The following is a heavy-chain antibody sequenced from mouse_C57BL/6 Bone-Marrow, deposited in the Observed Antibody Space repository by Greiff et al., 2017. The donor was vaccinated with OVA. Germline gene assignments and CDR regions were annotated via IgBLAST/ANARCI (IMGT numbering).Heavy chain of an antibody. J-gene: IGHJ3*01. Sequence: QVQLKQSGAELVRPGASVKLSCKASGYTFTDYYINWVKQRPGQGLEWIARIYPGSGNTYYNEKFKGKATLTAEKSSSTAYMQLSSLTSEDSAVYFCARENSSGPFAYWGQGTLVTVSA. V-gene: IGHV1-76*01. CDR2: IYPGSGNT. D-gene: IGHD3-2*02. CDR3: ARENSSGPFAY. CDR1: GYTFTDYY.